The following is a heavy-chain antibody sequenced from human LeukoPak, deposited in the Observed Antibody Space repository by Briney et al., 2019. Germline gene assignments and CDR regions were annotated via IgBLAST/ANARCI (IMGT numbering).Heavy chain of an antibody. J-gene: IGHJ4*02. Sequence: LSLTCTVSGGSISSGSYYMSWIRQAPGKGLEWVSYISSSGSTIYYADSVKGRFTISRDNAKNSLYLQMNSLRAEDTAVYYCARDDGDYAHPVDYWGQGTLVTVSS. CDR3: ARDDGDYAHPVDY. CDR1: GGSISSGSYY. V-gene: IGHV3-11*04. D-gene: IGHD4-17*01. CDR2: ISSSGSTI.